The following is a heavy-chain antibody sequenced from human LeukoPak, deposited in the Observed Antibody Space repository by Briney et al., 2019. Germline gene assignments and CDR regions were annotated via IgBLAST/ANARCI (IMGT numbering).Heavy chain of an antibody. V-gene: IGHV5-51*01. CDR1: GYRFSNYY. CDR3: ARLTDIVATIDGAMNWFDL. J-gene: IGHJ5*02. Sequence: GESLRISCQASGYRFSNYYIAWVRQKPGKGLEWMGLTSPRDSNNKYSPTFEGQVTMSADKSINTVYLQWSSLKTSDTATYYCARLTDIVATIDGAMNWFDLRGQGTLVAVSS. D-gene: IGHD5-12*01. CDR2: TSPRDSNN.